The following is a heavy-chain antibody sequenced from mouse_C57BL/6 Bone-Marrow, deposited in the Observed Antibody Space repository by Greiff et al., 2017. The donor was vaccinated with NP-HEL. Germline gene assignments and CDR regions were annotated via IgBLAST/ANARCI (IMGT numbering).Heavy chain of an antibody. J-gene: IGHJ4*01. Sequence: EVMLVESGGGLVRPGGSLKLSCAASGFTFSDYGMHWVRQAPEKGLEWVAYISSGSSTIYYAATVTGRFTIPRANAKNTLFLQMTSLRSEDTAMYYCARGYYGSSWGYYAMDYWGQGTSVTVSS. V-gene: IGHV5-17*01. CDR2: ISSGSSTI. D-gene: IGHD1-1*01. CDR3: ARGYYGSSWGYYAMDY. CDR1: GFTFSDYG.